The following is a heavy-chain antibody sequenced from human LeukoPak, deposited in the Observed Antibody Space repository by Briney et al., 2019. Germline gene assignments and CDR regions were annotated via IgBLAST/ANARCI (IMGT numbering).Heavy chain of an antibody. CDR3: AKEGIRYFDWLLQKPFYFDY. CDR1: GFTFSSYA. CDR2: ISGSGGST. D-gene: IGHD3-9*01. J-gene: IGHJ4*02. Sequence: GGSLRLSCAASGFTFSSYAMSWVRQAPGKGLEWVSAISGSGGSTYYADSVKGRFTISRDNSKNTLYLQMNSLRAEDTAVYYCAKEGIRYFDWLLQKPFYFDYWGQGTLVTVSS. V-gene: IGHV3-23*01.